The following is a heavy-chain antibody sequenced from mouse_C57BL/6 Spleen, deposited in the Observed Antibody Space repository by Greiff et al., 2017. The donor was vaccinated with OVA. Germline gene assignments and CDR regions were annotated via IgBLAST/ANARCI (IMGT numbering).Heavy chain of an antibody. CDR3: AYYSNYSWFAY. V-gene: IGHV2-2*01. J-gene: IGHJ3*01. CDR1: GFSLTSYG. D-gene: IGHD2-5*01. Sequence: VQLQQSGPGLVQPSQSLSITCTVSGFSLTSYGVHWVRQSPGKGLEWLGVIWSGGSTDYNAAFISRLSISKDNSKSQVFFKMNSLQADDTAIYYCAYYSNYSWFAYWGKGTLVTVSA. CDR2: IWSGGST.